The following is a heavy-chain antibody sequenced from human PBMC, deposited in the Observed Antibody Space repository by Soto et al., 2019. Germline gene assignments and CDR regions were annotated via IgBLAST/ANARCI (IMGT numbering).Heavy chain of an antibody. V-gene: IGHV3-15*01. D-gene: IGHD3-10*01. CDR1: GFTFSNAW. J-gene: IGHJ5*02. Sequence: EVQLVESGGGLVKPGGSLRLSCAASGFTFSNAWMSWVRQAPGKGLEWVGRIKSKTDGGTTDYAAPVKGRFTISRDDSKNTLYLQMNSLKTEDTAVYYCTTEAHMVRGVITFDPWGQGTLVTVSS. CDR2: IKSKTDGGTT. CDR3: TTEAHMVRGVITFDP.